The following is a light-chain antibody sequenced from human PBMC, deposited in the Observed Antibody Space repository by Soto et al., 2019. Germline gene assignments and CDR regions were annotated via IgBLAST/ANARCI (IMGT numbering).Light chain of an antibody. CDR2: DAS. J-gene: IGKJ4*01. V-gene: IGKV3-11*02. CDR1: QSVSSY. CDR3: QQRSNWLT. Sequence: EIVLTQSPATLSLSPGERATLSCRASQSVSSYLAWNQQKPGQAPRLLIYDASNRATGIPARFSGSGSGRDFTLTISRLEPEDFAVYYCQQRSNWLTFGGGTKVEIK.